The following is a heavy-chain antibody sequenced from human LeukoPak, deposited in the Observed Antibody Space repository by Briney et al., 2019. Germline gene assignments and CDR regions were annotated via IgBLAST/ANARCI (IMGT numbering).Heavy chain of an antibody. CDR3: ARGTEQLVQDLFDP. V-gene: IGHV1-8*03. D-gene: IGHD6-6*01. CDR2: MNPNSGNT. CDR1: GYTFTSYD. Sequence: ASVKVSCKASGYTFTSYDINWVRQATGQGLEWMGWMNPNSGNTGYAQKFQGRVTITADESTSTAYMELSSLRSEDTAVYYCARGTEQLVQDLFDPWGQGTLVTVSS. J-gene: IGHJ5*02.